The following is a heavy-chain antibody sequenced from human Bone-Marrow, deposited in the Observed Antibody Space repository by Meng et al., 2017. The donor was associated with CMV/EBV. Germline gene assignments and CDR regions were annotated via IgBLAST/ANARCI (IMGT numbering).Heavy chain of an antibody. D-gene: IGHD5-12*01. CDR2: VSAIDDST. J-gene: IGHJ4*02. CDR1: GFAFGAYA. Sequence: GGSLRLSCVASGFAFGAYAMSWVRQSAEKGLETVAIVSAIDDSTYYGDSVKGRFTISRDNSKNTVSLEMRSLTVEDTAIYYCAKTRNGYGGLDYWGQGAVATVSS. CDR3: AKTRNGYGGLDY. V-gene: IGHV3-23*01.